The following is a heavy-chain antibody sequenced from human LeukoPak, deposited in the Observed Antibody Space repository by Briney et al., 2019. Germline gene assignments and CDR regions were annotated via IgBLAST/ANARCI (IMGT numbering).Heavy chain of an antibody. CDR1: GFTFSSYG. Sequence: GGSLRLSCAASGFTFSSYGMHWVRQAPGKGLEWVAVISYDGSNKYYADSVKGRFTISRDNSKNTLYLQMNSLRAEDTAVYYCAKDLSIYSSGRKGAFDIWGQGTMVTVSS. CDR2: ISYDGSNK. D-gene: IGHD6-19*01. CDR3: AKDLSIYSSGRKGAFDI. J-gene: IGHJ3*02. V-gene: IGHV3-30*18.